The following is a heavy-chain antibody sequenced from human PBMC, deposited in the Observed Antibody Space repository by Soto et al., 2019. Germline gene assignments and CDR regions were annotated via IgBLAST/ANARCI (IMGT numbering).Heavy chain of an antibody. CDR3: ASLIAARHFDY. CDR2: IYYSGST. J-gene: IGHJ4*02. V-gene: IGHV4-31*03. Sequence: QVQLQESGPGLVKPSQTLSLTCTVSGGSISSGGYYWSWIRQRPGKGLEWIGYIYYSGSTYYNPSLKSRVTKSVDASKNQCSRKLSSVTAADTAVYYCASLIAARHFDYWGQGNLVTGSS. D-gene: IGHD6-6*01. CDR1: GGSISSGGYY.